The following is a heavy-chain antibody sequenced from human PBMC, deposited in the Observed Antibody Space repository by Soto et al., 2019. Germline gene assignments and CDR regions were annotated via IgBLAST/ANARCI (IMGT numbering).Heavy chain of an antibody. Sequence: PGGSLRLSCAASGFTFSDYYMSWIRQAPGKGLEWVSNISSSGSTIYYADSVKGRFTISRDNAKNSLFLQMHSLSAEDTAMYYCARSTMAARYNWFDPWGQGTLVTVSS. CDR3: ARSTMAARYNWFDP. D-gene: IGHD3-10*01. J-gene: IGHJ5*02. V-gene: IGHV3-11*01. CDR1: GFTFSDYY. CDR2: ISSSGSTI.